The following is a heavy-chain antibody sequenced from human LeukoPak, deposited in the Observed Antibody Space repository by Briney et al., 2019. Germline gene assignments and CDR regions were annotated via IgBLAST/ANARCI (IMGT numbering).Heavy chain of an antibody. CDR3: ARQSNGYFDY. V-gene: IGHV4-39*01. CDR1: RGSLSSNSYY. J-gene: IGHJ4*02. CDR2: IYYTGTT. Sequence: PSETLSLTCTVSRGSLSSNSYYWGWIRQPPGKGLECIGSIYYTGTTYYNPSLKSRVTMSVDTSKNQFSLKLSSVTAADTALYYCARQSNGYFDYWGQGTLVTVSS. D-gene: IGHD2-15*01.